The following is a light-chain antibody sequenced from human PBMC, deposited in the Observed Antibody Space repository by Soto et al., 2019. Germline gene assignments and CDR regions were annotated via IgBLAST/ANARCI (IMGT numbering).Light chain of an antibody. J-gene: IGKJ2*01. CDR1: RSVSSSY. CDR2: GAS. V-gene: IGKV3-20*01. Sequence: ELVLTQSPGTLSLSPGERAALSCRARRSVSSSYLAWYQQKPGQAPRLVIYGASNRATGVPDRFSGSGSGTDLCLTISRLGPEDFAVYYRQQYGDSPLYTFGQGTKLEIK. CDR3: QQYGDSPLYT.